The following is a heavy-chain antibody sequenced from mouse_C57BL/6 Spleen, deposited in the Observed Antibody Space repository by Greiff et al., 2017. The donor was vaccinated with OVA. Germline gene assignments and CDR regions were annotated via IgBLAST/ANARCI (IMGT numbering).Heavy chain of an antibody. CDR3: TKYEVYVGGYAMDY. Sequence: VQLQQSGAELVRPGASVTLSCTASGFNIKDYYMNWVKQRPEQGLEWIGRIDPEDGDTEYAPKFPGRATMTAATSSNTAYLQLSSMTSEDTAVYYCTKYEVYVGGYAMDYWGQGASVTVSS. D-gene: IGHD5-1-1*01. CDR1: GFNIKDYY. CDR2: IDPEDGDT. V-gene: IGHV14-1*01. J-gene: IGHJ4*01.